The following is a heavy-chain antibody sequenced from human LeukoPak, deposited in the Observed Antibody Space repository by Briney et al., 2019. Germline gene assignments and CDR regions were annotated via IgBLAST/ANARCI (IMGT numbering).Heavy chain of an antibody. Sequence: ESLKTSCKGPGYNFTTSWIVWVRQMPGKGLEWMGIIYPGDSETRYSPSFQGQVTISADKSISTAYLQWNSLKASDTAMYYCARKPSSSWYNWFDPWGQGTLVTVSS. V-gene: IGHV5-51*01. CDR2: IYPGDSET. CDR3: ARKPSSSWYNWFDP. CDR1: GYNFTTSW. D-gene: IGHD6-13*01. J-gene: IGHJ5*02.